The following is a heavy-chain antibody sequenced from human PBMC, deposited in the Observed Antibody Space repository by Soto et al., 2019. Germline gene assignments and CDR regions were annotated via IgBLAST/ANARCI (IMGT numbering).Heavy chain of an antibody. V-gene: IGHV1-69*13. D-gene: IGHD1-26*01. J-gene: IGHJ5*02. CDR1: GSTFSSYA. CDR3: ARDIGGALLGNWFDP. CDR2: IIPIFGTA. Sequence: GASVKVSCKASGSTFSSYAISWVRQAPGQGLEWMGGIIPIFGTANYAQKFQGRVTITADESTSTAYMELSSLRCEDTAVYYCARDIGGALLGNWFDPWGQGTLVTVSS.